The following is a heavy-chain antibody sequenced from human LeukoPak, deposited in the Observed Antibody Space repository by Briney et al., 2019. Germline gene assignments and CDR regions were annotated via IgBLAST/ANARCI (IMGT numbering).Heavy chain of an antibody. Sequence: GGSLRLSCAASGFTFSSYWMSWVRQAPGKGLEWVANIKQDGSEKYYVDSVKGRFTISRDNAKNSLYLQMNSLKTEDTAVYYCTTDGDPYSGSLKTYWGQGTLVTVSS. CDR1: GFTFSSYW. J-gene: IGHJ4*02. D-gene: IGHD1-26*01. V-gene: IGHV3-7*03. CDR2: IKQDGSEK. CDR3: TTDGDPYSGSLKTY.